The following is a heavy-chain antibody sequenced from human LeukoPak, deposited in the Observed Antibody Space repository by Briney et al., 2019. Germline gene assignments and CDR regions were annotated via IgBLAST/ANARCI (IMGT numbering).Heavy chain of an antibody. CDR1: GGSISSRDCS. CDR2: VYHGGTT. Sequence: PSETLSLTCAVSGGSISSRDCSWNWIRQPPGKGLEWIGSVYHGGTTYYNPSLKSRVSISEDRSNNQFFLKLSSVTAADTAMYFCARSPRGNYFDFWGEGTLVTVSS. J-gene: IGHJ4*02. D-gene: IGHD6-25*01. CDR3: ARSPRGNYFDF. V-gene: IGHV4-30-2*01.